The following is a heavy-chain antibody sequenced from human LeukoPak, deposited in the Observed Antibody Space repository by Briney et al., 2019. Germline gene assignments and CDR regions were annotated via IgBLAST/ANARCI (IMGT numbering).Heavy chain of an antibody. Sequence: GGSLRLSCATSGFTFSSYSMNWVRQAPGKGLEWVSSISSSSSYIYYADSVKGRFTISRDNAKNSLYLQMNSLRAEDTAVYYCARESDGKRGDYWGQGTLVTVSS. D-gene: IGHD1-14*01. J-gene: IGHJ4*02. V-gene: IGHV3-21*01. CDR3: ARESDGKRGDY. CDR1: GFTFSSYS. CDR2: ISSSSSYI.